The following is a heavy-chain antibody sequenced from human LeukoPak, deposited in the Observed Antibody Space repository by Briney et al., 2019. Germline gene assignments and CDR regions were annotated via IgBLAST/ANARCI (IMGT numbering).Heavy chain of an antibody. D-gene: IGHD3-16*01. V-gene: IGHV3-30*19. CDR3: ARDQGAWGYGYNFDY. Sequence: GSLRLSCAASGFPFSSYGMHWVRQAPGKGLEWVAVISYDGSNKYYADSVKGRFTISRDNSKNTLHLQMISLRAEDTAVYYCARDQGAWGYGYNFDYWGQGTLVTVSS. J-gene: IGHJ4*02. CDR1: GFPFSSYG. CDR2: ISYDGSNK.